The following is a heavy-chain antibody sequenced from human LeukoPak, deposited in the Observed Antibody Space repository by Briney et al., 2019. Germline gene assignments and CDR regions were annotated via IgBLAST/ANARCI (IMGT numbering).Heavy chain of an antibody. J-gene: IGHJ6*02. CDR3: ASLSYCSSTSCYNRELNYYGMDV. CDR2: ISSSSSYI. CDR1: GFTFSSYS. V-gene: IGHV3-21*01. Sequence: GGSLRLSCAASGFTFSSYSMNWVRQAPGKGLEWVSSISSSSSYIYYADSVKGRFTISRDNAKNSLYLQMNSLRAEDTAVYYCASLSYCSSTSCYNRELNYYGMDVWGQGTTVTVSS. D-gene: IGHD2-2*02.